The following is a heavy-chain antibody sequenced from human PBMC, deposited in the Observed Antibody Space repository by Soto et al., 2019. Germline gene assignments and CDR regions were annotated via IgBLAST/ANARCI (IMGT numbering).Heavy chain of an antibody. D-gene: IGHD5-12*01. J-gene: IGHJ4*02. V-gene: IGHV4-59*08. CDR2: IYYSGST. Sequence: SETLSLTCTVSGGSISSYYGSWIRQPPGKGLEWIGYIYYSGSTNYNPSLKSRVTISVDTSKNQFSLKLSSVTAADTAVYYCARHYGAGYAYLDSWGQGTLVPVSS. CDR3: ARHYGAGYAYLDS. CDR1: GGSISSYY.